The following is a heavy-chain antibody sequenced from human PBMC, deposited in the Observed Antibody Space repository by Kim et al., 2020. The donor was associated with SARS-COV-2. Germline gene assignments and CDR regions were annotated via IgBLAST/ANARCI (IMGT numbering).Heavy chain of an antibody. CDR3: AREAEGYYGSGSYYSNLDY. CDR2: INTNTGNP. Sequence: ASVKVSCKASGYTFTSYAMNWVRQAPGQGLEWMGWINTNTGNPTYAQGFTGRFVFSLDTSVSTAYLQISSLKAEDTAVYYCAREAEGYYGSGSYYSNLDYWGQGTLVTVSS. J-gene: IGHJ4*02. D-gene: IGHD3-10*01. V-gene: IGHV7-4-1*02. CDR1: GYTFTSYA.